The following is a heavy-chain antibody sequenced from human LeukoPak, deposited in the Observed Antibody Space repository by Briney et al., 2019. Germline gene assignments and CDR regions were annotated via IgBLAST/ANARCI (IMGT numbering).Heavy chain of an antibody. CDR2: IKQDGSEK. J-gene: IGHJ3*02. CDR3: ARDPRVPDAFDI. V-gene: IGHV3-7*04. CDR1: GFTFSSYW. Sequence: PGGSLKLSCAASGFTFSSYWMSWVRQAPGKGLEWVANIKQDGSEKYYVDSVKGRFTISGDNAKNSLYLQMNSLRAEDTAVYYCARDPRVPDAFDIWGQGTMVTVSS.